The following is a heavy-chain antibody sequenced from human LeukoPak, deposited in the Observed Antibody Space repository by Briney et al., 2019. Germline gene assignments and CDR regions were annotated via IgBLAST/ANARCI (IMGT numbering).Heavy chain of an antibody. J-gene: IGHJ4*02. V-gene: IGHV3-74*01. CDR3: IRDSRSPAL. CDR2: IYVDGRTT. Sequence: PGGSLRLSCVASGFTFSNYWMHWVRQPPGKGLVWVSRIYVDGRTTNYADSVKGRFTVSRDNAKNTVYLEMNSLSVEDTATYYCIRDSRSPALWGRGPLVTVTS. CDR1: GFTFSNYW.